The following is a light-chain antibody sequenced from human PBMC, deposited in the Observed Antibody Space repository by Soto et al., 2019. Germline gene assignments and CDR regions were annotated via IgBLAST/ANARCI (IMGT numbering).Light chain of an antibody. CDR2: SAF. CDR3: QQYDNWPLT. V-gene: IGKV3-20*01. CDR1: QTVTSNF. Sequence: EIVLTQSPGTLSLSPGDRATLSCRASQTVTSNFVAWYQQKPGQAPMLLIYSAFSRATGVPERFSGSGSGTDFTLTISRLEPEDFAVYYCQQYDNWPLTFGGGTKVDIK. J-gene: IGKJ4*01.